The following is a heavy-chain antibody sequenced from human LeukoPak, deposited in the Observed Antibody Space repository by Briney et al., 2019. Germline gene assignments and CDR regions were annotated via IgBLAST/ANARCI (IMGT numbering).Heavy chain of an antibody. D-gene: IGHD2-15*01. CDR1: GYTFTSYD. CDR3: ARKSYRNCSGGSCYSYYYDSSGYHAFDI. Sequence: ASVKVSCKASGYTFTSYDINWVRQATGQGLEWMGWMNPNSGNTGYAQKFQGRVTITRNTSISTAYMELSSLKASDTAMYYCARKSYRNCSGGSCYSYYYDSSGYHAFDIWGQGTMVTVSS. V-gene: IGHV1-8*03. CDR2: MNPNSGNT. J-gene: IGHJ3*02.